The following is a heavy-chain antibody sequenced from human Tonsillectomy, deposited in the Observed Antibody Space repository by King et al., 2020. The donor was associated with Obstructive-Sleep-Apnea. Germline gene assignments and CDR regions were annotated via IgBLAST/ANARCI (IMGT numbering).Heavy chain of an antibody. Sequence: VQLVESGGGLVQLGGSLRLSCAASGFTFSNYAMSWVRQAPGKGLEWVSAINTGGGTTYYADSVKGRFTISRDNSKNTLYLQMNSLRAEDTAVYYCAKRVDTAMVFDYWGQGTLVTVSS. D-gene: IGHD5-18*01. CDR2: INTGGGTT. CDR3: AKRVDTAMVFDY. V-gene: IGHV3-23*04. CDR1: GFTFSNYA. J-gene: IGHJ4*02.